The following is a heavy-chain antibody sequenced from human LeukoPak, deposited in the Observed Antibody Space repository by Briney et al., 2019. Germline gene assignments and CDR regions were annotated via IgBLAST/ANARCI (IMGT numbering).Heavy chain of an antibody. CDR3: ARGYSRAYFDY. D-gene: IGHD5-18*01. V-gene: IGHV4-59*08. Sequence: SETLSLTCTVSGGSISSYYWSWIRQPPGKGLGWIGYIYYSGSTNYNPSLKSRVTISIDTSKNQFSLKLSSVTAADTAVYYCARGYSRAYFDYWCQGTLVTVSS. CDR2: IYYSGST. CDR1: GGSISSYY. J-gene: IGHJ4*02.